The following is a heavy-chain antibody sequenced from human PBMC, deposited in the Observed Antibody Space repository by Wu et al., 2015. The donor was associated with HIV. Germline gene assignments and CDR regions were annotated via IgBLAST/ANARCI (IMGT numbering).Heavy chain of an antibody. CDR1: GYTFIDYF. D-gene: IGHD3-16*01. CDR3: TKYVGYCYFDL. CDR2: INPSNDDT. J-gene: IGHJ2*01. Sequence: QVQLVQSGAEVKKPGASVIVSCKASGYTFIDYFIHWVRQAPGQGLEWMGWINPSNDDTRYAQQFQGRVTMTKDTSNTTTYMELSGLTSDDTAIYYCTKYVGYCYFDLWGRGTLVAVSS. V-gene: IGHV1-2*02.